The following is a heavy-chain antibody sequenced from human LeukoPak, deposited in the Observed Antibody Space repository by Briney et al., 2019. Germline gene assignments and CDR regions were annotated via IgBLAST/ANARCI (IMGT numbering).Heavy chain of an antibody. D-gene: IGHD2-15*01. J-gene: IGHJ4*02. CDR3: AKAGAVVVVAAKYFDY. Sequence: GGSLRLSCAASGFTFSTYAMSWVRQAPGKGLEWVSSVSGSGGNTHYADSVKGRFTISRDNSKNTLSLQMNSLRAEDTAVYYCAKAGAVVVVAAKYFDYWGQGTLVTVSS. V-gene: IGHV3-23*01. CDR1: GFTFSTYA. CDR2: VSGSGGNT.